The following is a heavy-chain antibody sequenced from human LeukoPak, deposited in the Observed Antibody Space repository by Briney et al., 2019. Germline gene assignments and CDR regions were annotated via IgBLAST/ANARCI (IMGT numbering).Heavy chain of an antibody. D-gene: IGHD3-10*01. CDR3: ARGGYYCSGNDFRFDP. CDR1: GGSISSYF. V-gene: IGHV4-59*01. J-gene: IGHJ5*02. Sequence: SETLSLTCTVSGGSISSYFWSCIRQPPGKGLEWIGYIYYSGSTNYKPSLKSRVTISVDTSKNQFSLKLSSVAAADTAVYYCARGGYYCSGNDFRFDPWGQGTLVTVSS. CDR2: IYYSGST.